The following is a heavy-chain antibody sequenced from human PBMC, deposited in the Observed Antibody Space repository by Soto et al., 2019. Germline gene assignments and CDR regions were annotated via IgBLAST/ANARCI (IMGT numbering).Heavy chain of an antibody. CDR2: IYHTGNA. CDR3: ARDYFDSSDYTTNWFDP. D-gene: IGHD3-22*01. Sequence: SETLSLTCSVSGDYISNSRFYWAWIRQPPGEGLEWIGSIYHTGNAYYNPSLKSRVTIFVDTSKNQFSLKLTSVTAADTALYYCARDYFDSSDYTTNWFDPWGQGTLVTV. CDR1: GDYISNSRFY. J-gene: IGHJ5*02. V-gene: IGHV4-39*01.